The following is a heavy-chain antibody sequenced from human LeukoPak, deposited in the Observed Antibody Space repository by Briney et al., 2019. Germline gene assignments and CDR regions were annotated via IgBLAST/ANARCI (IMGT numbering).Heavy chain of an antibody. CDR3: ARDLDSSGYFEY. CDR1: GFMFDTYA. V-gene: IGHV3-21*01. CDR2: ISSSSSYI. Sequence: PGGSLRLSCAASGFMFDTYAMNWVRQAPGKGLEWVSSISSSSSYIYYADSVKGRFTISRDNAKNSLYLQMNSLRAEDTALYYCARDLDSSGYFEYWGQGTLVTVSS. J-gene: IGHJ4*02. D-gene: IGHD3-22*01.